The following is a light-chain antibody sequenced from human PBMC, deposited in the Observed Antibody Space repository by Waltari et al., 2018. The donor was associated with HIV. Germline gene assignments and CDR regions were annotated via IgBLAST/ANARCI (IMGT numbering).Light chain of an antibody. CDR1: KKIGTY. Sequence: DIQMTQSPSSVSASVGDGVTITCRANKKIGTYLAWYKQQLGRAPQLLIYSASRLQDGVPPRFSGSGSGTNFTLTITNLQPEDFATYYCQQAESFPHTFGGGTDV. J-gene: IGKJ4*01. V-gene: IGKV1-12*01. CDR2: SAS. CDR3: QQAESFPHT.